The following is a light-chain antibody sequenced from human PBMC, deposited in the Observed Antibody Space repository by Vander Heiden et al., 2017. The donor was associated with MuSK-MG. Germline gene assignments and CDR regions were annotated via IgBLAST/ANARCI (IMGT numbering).Light chain of an antibody. Sequence: SYELTQPLSVSVALGQTARITCGGNNIGSKNGHWYQQKPGQVLVLVIYRDSNRPAGIPERFSGSNSGNTATPTISRAEAGDEDDYYCQVWDSSTVVFGRGTKLTVL. CDR1: NIGSKN. J-gene: IGLJ2*01. V-gene: IGLV3-9*01. CDR2: RDS. CDR3: QVWDSSTVV.